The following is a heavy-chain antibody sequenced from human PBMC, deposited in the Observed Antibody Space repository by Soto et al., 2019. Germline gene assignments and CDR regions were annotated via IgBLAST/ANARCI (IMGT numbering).Heavy chain of an antibody. Sequence: SETLSLTCTVSGGSISSYYWSWIRQPPGKGLERIGYIYYSGSTNYNPSLKSRVTISVDTSKNQFSQKQSSATAADTAVYYCARGYSDSSGYLFDPWGQGTLVTV. CDR3: ARGYSDSSGYLFDP. D-gene: IGHD3-22*01. J-gene: IGHJ5*02. CDR1: GGSISSYY. CDR2: IYYSGST. V-gene: IGHV4-59*01.